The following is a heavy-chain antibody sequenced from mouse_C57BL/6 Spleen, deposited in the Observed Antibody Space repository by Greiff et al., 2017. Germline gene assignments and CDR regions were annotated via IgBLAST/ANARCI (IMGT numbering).Heavy chain of an antibody. V-gene: IGHV5-4*01. Sequence: EVQLVESGGGLVKPGGSLKLSCAASGFAFSSYAMSWVRQTPGKRLEWVATISDGGSYTYYPDNVKGRFTISRDNAKNNLYLPLSHLKSEDTAMYYCATERAAQAPFAYWGQGTLVTVSA. CDR2: ISDGGSYT. D-gene: IGHD3-2*02. CDR1: GFAFSSYA. J-gene: IGHJ3*01. CDR3: ATERAAQAPFAY.